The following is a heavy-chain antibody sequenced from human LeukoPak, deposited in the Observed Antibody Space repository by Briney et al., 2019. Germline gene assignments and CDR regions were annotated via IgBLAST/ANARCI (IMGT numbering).Heavy chain of an antibody. D-gene: IGHD3-10*01. J-gene: IGHJ4*02. CDR1: GGSFSGYY. CDR2: INHSGST. CDR3: ARRGGRGVRN. Sequence: SETLSLTCAVYGGSFSGYYWSWIRQPPGKGLEWIGEINHSGSTNYNPSLKSRVTISVDTSKNQFSLKLSSVTAADTAVYYCARRGGRGVRNWGQGTLVTVSS. V-gene: IGHV4-34*01.